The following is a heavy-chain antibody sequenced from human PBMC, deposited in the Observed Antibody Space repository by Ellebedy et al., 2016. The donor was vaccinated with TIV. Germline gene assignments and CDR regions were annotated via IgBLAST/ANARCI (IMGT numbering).Heavy chain of an antibody. CDR3: ATDGSYGDYRSPAHAFVF. V-gene: IGHV3-7*01. CDR1: GFSFSSYW. CDR2: MRQDGNDK. J-gene: IGHJ3*01. D-gene: IGHD3-10*01. Sequence: GGSLRLSCVGSGFSFSSYWMSWVRQAPGKGLEWVANMRQDGNDKYYVDSVRGRFTISRDNAKNSLYLQMNSLRAEDTAVYYCATDGSYGDYRSPAHAFVFWGQGTMVSVAS.